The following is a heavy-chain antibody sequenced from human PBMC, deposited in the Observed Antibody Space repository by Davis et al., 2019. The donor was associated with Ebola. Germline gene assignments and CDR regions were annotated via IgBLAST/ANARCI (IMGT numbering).Heavy chain of an antibody. J-gene: IGHJ6*02. CDR3: ASGKAAGRGNYYYYGMDV. D-gene: IGHD6-13*01. CDR1: GGPSSGYS. Sequence: MPSETLSLPCALYGGPSSGYSWSWTRQPPGKGLEWLGQINHSGSTNYHPSLKSRVTISVDTSKNQFSRKLSSVTAADTAVYYCASGKAAGRGNYYYYGMDVWGQGTTVTVSS. CDR2: INHSGST. V-gene: IGHV4-34*01.